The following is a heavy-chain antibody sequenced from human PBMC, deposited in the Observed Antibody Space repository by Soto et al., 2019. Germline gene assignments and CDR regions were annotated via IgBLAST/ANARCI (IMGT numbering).Heavy chain of an antibody. D-gene: IGHD2-15*01. J-gene: IGHJ4*02. CDR2: IYYSGST. CDR3: ASEAIGYCSGGSCYWALRFDY. Sequence: PSETLSLTCTFSGGSISSYYWSWIRQPPGKGLEWIGYIYYSGSTNYNPSLKSRVTISVDTSKNQFSLKLSSVTAADTAVYYCASEAIGYCSGGSCYWALRFDYWGEGTLVTV. V-gene: IGHV4-59*08. CDR1: GGSISSYY.